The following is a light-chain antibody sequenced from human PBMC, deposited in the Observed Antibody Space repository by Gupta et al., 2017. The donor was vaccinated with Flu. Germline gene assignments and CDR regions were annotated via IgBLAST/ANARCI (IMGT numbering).Light chain of an antibody. CDR2: TAS. V-gene: IGKV3-11*01. J-gene: IGKJ5*01. CDR3: QQRSNWPIT. CDR1: QSINNW. Sequence: GERVTITCRASQSINNWLAWYQQKPGKAPKLLIYTASNMPSGVPARFSGSGSGTDFTLTISSLQPEDFAAYYCQQRSNWPITFGRGTRLQIK.